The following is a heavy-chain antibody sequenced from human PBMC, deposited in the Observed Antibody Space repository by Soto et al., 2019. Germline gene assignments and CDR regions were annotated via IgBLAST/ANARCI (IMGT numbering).Heavy chain of an antibody. CDR3: AKRGYSSGWYGCH. V-gene: IGHV3-23*01. J-gene: IGHJ4*02. D-gene: IGHD6-19*01. Sequence: EVQLLESGGGLVQPGGSLRLSCAASGFTFSSYAMSWVRQAPGKGLEWVSGMSGSGGSTYYADSVKGRFTISRDNSKNTLYLQMNSLRVEDTAIYYCAKRGYSSGWYGCHGGQGTLVTVSS. CDR2: MSGSGGST. CDR1: GFTFSSYA.